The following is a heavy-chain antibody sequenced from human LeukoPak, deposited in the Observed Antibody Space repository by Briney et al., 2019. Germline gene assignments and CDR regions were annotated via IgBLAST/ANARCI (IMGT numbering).Heavy chain of an antibody. CDR3: AKGAGILLWFGESRNWFDP. V-gene: IGHV3-23*01. Sequence: GGSLRLSCAASGFTFSSYAMSWVRQAPGKGLEWVSAISGSGGSTYYADSVKGRFTISRDNSKNTLYLQTNSLRAEDTAVYYCAKGAGILLWFGESRNWFDPWGQGTLVTVSS. D-gene: IGHD3-10*01. CDR1: GFTFSSYA. J-gene: IGHJ5*02. CDR2: ISGSGGST.